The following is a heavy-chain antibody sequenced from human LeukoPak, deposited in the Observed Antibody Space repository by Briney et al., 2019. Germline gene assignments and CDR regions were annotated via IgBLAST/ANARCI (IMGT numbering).Heavy chain of an antibody. CDR2: INPNSGGT. CDR1: GYTFTGYY. J-gene: IGHJ4*02. Sequence: GASAKVSCKASGYTFTGYYMHWVRQAPGQGLEWMGWINPNSGGTNYAQKFQGRVTMTRDTSISTAYMELSRLRSDDTAVYYCARGRYYYDSSGFGYWGQGTLVTVSS. CDR3: ARGRYYYDSSGFGY. D-gene: IGHD3-22*01. V-gene: IGHV1-2*02.